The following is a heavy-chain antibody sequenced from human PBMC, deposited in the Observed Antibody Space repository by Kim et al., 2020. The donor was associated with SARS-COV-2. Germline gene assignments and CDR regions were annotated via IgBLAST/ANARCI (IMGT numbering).Heavy chain of an antibody. D-gene: IGHD3-22*01. CDR3: ARGEYYDSSGFDY. CDR2: IDPSDSYT. J-gene: IGHJ4*02. V-gene: IGHV5-10-1*01. CDR1: GYSFTSYW. Sequence: GESLKISCKGSGYSFTSYWINWMRQMPGKGLEWMGRIDPSDSYTNYSPSFQGHVTISVDKSISTAYLQWSSLKASDTAMYYCARGEYYDSSGFDYWGQGTLVTVSS.